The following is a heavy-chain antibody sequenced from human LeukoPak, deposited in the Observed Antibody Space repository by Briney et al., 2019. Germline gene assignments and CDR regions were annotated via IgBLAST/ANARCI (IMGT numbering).Heavy chain of an antibody. Sequence: PGGSLRLSCAASGFTFSSYGMHWVRQAPGKGLEWVAFIRYDGSNKYYADSVKGRFTISRDNAKNSLYLQMNSLRAEDTAVYYCARRYCSGGSCYGNWFDPWGQGTLVTVSS. D-gene: IGHD2-15*01. CDR1: GFTFSSYG. V-gene: IGHV3-30*02. CDR2: IRYDGSNK. J-gene: IGHJ5*02. CDR3: ARRYCSGGSCYGNWFDP.